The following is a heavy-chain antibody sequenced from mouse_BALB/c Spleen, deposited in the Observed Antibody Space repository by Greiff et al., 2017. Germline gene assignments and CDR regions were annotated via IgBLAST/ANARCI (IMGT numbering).Heavy chain of an antibody. D-gene: IGHD1-1*01. CDR3: ARILRYYFDV. CDR1: GFNITDTY. J-gene: IGHJ1*01. V-gene: IGHV14-3*02. Sequence: EVQLQESGAELVKPGASVKLSCTASGFNITDTYMHWVKQRPEQGLEWIGRIDPANGNTKYDPKFQGKATITADTSSNTAYLQLSSLTSEDTAVYYCARILRYYFDVWGAGTTVTVSS. CDR2: IDPANGNT.